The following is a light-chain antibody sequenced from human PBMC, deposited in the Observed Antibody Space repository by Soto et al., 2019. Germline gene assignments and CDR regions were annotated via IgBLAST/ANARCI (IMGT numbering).Light chain of an antibody. V-gene: IGKV1-33*01. CDR2: DAS. J-gene: IGKJ5*01. Sequence: DIQMTQSPSSLSASVGDRVTITFQASQDIRNYLNWYQQKPWKAPKLLIYDASNLETGVQSRFSGSGSGTDFTFPISSLQPEDIATYYCQQYDNLRITFGQGTRLEIK. CDR3: QQYDNLRIT. CDR1: QDIRNY.